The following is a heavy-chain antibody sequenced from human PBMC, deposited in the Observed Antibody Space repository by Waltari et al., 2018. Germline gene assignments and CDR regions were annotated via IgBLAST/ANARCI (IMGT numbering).Heavy chain of an antibody. J-gene: IGHJ4*02. CDR3: ARDLGYCTNGVCYTGGDYFDY. Sequence: QVQLQESGPGLVKPSETLSLTCPVSGGSISSYYWSWIRQPAGKGLEWIGRIYTSGSTNYNPSLKSRVTMSVDTSKNQFSLKLSSVTAADTAVYYCARDLGYCTNGVCYTGGDYFDYWGQGTLVTVSS. V-gene: IGHV4-4*07. CDR1: GGSISSYY. D-gene: IGHD2-8*01. CDR2: IYTSGST.